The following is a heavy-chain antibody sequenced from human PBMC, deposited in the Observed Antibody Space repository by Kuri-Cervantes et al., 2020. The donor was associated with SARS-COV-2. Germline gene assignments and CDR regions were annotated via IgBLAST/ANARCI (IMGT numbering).Heavy chain of an antibody. V-gene: IGHV3-66*02. CDR2: IYSGGST. J-gene: IGHJ4*02. Sequence: GESLKISCAASGFTVSSNYMSWVRQAPGKGLEWVSVIYSGGSTYYADSVKGRFTISRDNSKNTLYLQMNSLRAEDTAVYYCARGPGAFFDYWGQGTLVTVSS. CDR1: GFTVSSNY. CDR3: ARGPGAFFDY. D-gene: IGHD7-27*01.